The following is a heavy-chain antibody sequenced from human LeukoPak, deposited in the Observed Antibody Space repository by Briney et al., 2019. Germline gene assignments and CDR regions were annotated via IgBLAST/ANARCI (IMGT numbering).Heavy chain of an antibody. V-gene: IGHV3-30*02. J-gene: IGHJ4*02. CDR3: AKDGFRSTSIRGFDS. CDR2: IQYDGNNK. D-gene: IGHD5-12*01. Sequence: GGSLRLSCAASGFTFSNYGIHWVRRAPGKGLEWTAFIQYDGNNKYYADSVKGRFTISRDNSKNTLYLQMNSLRPEDTAVYYCAKDGFRSTSIRGFDSWGQGTLVTVSS. CDR1: GFTFSNYG.